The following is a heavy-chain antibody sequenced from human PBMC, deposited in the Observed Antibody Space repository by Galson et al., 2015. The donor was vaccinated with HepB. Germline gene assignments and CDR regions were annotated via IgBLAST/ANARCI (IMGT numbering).Heavy chain of an antibody. CDR2: ISYDGSNK. Sequence: SLRLSCAASGFTFSSYGMHWVRQAPGKGLEWVAVISYDGSNKYYADSVKGRFTISRDNSENTLYLQMNSLRAEDTAVYYCAAGGFLEWLPYFDYWGQGTLVTVSS. CDR3: AAGGFLEWLPYFDY. V-gene: IGHV3-30*03. D-gene: IGHD3-3*01. J-gene: IGHJ4*02. CDR1: GFTFSSYG.